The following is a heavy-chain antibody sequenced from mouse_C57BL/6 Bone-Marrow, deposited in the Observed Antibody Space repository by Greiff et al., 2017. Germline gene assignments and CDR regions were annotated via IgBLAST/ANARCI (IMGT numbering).Heavy chain of an antibody. D-gene: IGHD2-4*01. J-gene: IGHJ3*01. V-gene: IGHV1-59*01. Sequence: QVQLQQPGAELVRPGTSVKLSCKASGYTFTSYWMHWVKQRPGQGLEWIGVIDPSDSYTNYNQKFKGKATLTVDKSSNTAYKQLSSLTSEDSAVYYYARNHDYDHFAYYDQGTLITVSA. CDR2: IDPSDSYT. CDR3: ARNHDYDHFAY. CDR1: GYTFTSYW.